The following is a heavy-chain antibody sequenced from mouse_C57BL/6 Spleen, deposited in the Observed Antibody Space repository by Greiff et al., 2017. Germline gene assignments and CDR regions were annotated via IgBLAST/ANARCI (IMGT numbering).Heavy chain of an antibody. CDR1: GYTFTSYW. D-gene: IGHD3-3*01. J-gene: IGHJ4*01. V-gene: IGHV1-69*01. CDR3: ARPDVYARAFAY. Sequence: VQLQQPGAELVMPGASVKLSCKASGYTFTSYWMHWVKQRPGQGLEWIGEIDPSDSYTNYNQKFKGKSTLTVDTSSITSYMHLSCLTSECSAVYYCARPDVYARAFAYWGQGTSVTVSS. CDR2: IDPSDSYT.